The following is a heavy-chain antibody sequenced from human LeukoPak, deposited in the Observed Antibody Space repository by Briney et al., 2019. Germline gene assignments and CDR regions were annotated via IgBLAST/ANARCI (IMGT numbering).Heavy chain of an antibody. V-gene: IGHV1-69*04. Sequence: ASVKVSCKASGGTFSSYAISWVRQAPGQGLEWMGRIIPILGIANYAQKFQGRVTITADKSTSTAYMELSSLRSEDTAVYYCARGYGDYGGTLNYWGQGTLVTVSS. D-gene: IGHD4-17*01. J-gene: IGHJ4*02. CDR2: IIPILGIA. CDR3: ARGYGDYGGTLNY. CDR1: GGTFSSYA.